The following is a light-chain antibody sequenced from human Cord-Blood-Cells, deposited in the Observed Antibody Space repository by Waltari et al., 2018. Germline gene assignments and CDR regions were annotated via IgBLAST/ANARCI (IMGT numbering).Light chain of an antibody. J-gene: IGLJ3*02. CDR3: CSDAGSYTWV. V-gene: IGLV2-11*01. Sequence: QSALTQPRSVSGSPGQSVTISCTGTSSDVGGYNYVSWYQQHPGKAPKLMIYDVSKRPAGFPDRFSGSKSGNPASLTISGLQAEDEADYYCCSDAGSYTWVFGGGTKLTVL. CDR1: SSDVGGYNY. CDR2: DVS.